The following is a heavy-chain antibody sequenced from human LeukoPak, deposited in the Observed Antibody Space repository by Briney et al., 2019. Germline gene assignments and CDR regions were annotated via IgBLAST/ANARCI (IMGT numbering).Heavy chain of an antibody. CDR2: ISAYNGDT. CDR1: GYTFTNYG. J-gene: IGHJ4*02. D-gene: IGHD6-19*01. V-gene: IGHV1-18*01. CDR3: ARDEVSSGWLDY. Sequence: ASVKISCKASGYTFTNYGISWVRQAPGQGLEWMGWISAYNGDTNYAQKLQGRVTMTTDTSTSTAYMELSSLRSEDTAVYYCARDEVSSGWLDYWGQGTLVTVSS.